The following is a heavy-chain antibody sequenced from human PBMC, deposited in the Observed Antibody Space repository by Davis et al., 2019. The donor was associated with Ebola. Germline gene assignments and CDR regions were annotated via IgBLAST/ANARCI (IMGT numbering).Heavy chain of an antibody. V-gene: IGHV3-7*01. D-gene: IGHD3-22*01. CDR3: ARGLDDTSGYYSSGY. CDR2: IRQDGGEK. J-gene: IGHJ4*02. CDR1: GFTFSNYW. Sequence: GESLKISCAASGFTFSNYWMSWVRQAPGKGLEWVANIRQDGGEKYYVDSVKGRFTISRDNAKNSLYLQMNSLRAEDTAVYYCARGLDDTSGYYSSGYWGQGTLVTVSS.